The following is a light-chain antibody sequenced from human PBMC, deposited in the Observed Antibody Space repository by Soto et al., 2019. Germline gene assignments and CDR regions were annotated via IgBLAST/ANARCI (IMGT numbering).Light chain of an antibody. V-gene: IGKV3D-15*01. J-gene: IGKJ1*01. CDR1: QSVSSN. Sequence: EIVLTQSPATLSVSLGERATLSFRASQSVSSNLAWYQQKPGQAPRLLIYDASNRATGIPARFSGSGSGTDFTLTISSLEPEDFAVYYCQQYGSSGTFGQGTKVDIK. CDR2: DAS. CDR3: QQYGSSGT.